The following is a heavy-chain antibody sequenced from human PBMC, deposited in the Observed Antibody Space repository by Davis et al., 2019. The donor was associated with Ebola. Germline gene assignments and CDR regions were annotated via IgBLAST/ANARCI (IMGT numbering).Heavy chain of an antibody. J-gene: IGHJ4*02. CDR1: GGSISSGGYY. CDR3: ASSVGARINFDY. Sequence: SETLSLTCAVSGGSISSGGYYWSWIRQHPGKGLEWIGYIYYSGSTYYNPSLKSRVTISVDTSKNQFSLKLSSVTAADTAVYYCASSVGARINFDYWGQGTLVTVSS. CDR2: IYYSGST. V-gene: IGHV4-31*11. D-gene: IGHD1-26*01.